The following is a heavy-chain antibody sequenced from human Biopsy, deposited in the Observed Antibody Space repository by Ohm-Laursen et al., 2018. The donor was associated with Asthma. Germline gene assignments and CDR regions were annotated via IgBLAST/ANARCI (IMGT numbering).Heavy chain of an antibody. D-gene: IGHD6-13*01. CDR1: SGPGGYMWSGNYS. CDR2: LYYSGTT. V-gene: IGHV4-39*01. Sequence: SVTLSLTCSLSSGPGGYMWSGNYSWGWIRQPPGKGLEWIGSLYYSGTTYYNPSLECRVTVSAHTTKNQFSLKLTSETAADTAVYYCVRGSSSWHHGPFHYYYGLDVWGQGTTATVSS. CDR3: VRGSSSWHHGPFHYYYGLDV. J-gene: IGHJ6*02.